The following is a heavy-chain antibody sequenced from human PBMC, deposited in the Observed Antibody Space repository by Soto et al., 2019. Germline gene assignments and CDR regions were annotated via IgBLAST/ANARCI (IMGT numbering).Heavy chain of an antibody. CDR2: ISSSSSTI. J-gene: IGHJ6*02. Sequence: PVGSLRLSGAASGFTFSSYSMNWVRQAPGKGLEWVSYISSSSSTIYYADSVKGPFTISRDNAKNSLYLQMNSLRDEDTAVYYCARDPGVYSNYLRGYYYGMDVWGQGTTVTVSS. CDR3: ARDPGVYSNYLRGYYYGMDV. V-gene: IGHV3-48*02. CDR1: GFTFSSYS. D-gene: IGHD4-4*01.